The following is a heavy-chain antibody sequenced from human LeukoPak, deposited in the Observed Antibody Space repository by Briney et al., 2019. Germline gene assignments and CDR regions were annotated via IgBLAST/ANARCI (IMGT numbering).Heavy chain of an antibody. Sequence: ASVKVSCKASGDTFSSYAISWVRQAPGQGLEWMGGIIPIFGTANYAQKFQGRVTITADESTSTAYMELSSLRSEDTAVYYCARGLSDYYDSSGYNYYYYGMDVWGQGTTVTVSS. J-gene: IGHJ6*02. CDR2: IIPIFGTA. V-gene: IGHV1-69*13. CDR3: ARGLSDYYDSSGYNYYYYGMDV. CDR1: GDTFSSYA. D-gene: IGHD3-22*01.